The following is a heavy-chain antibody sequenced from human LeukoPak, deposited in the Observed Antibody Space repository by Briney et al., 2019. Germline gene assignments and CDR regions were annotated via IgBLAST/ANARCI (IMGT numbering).Heavy chain of an antibody. CDR3: TKAKGQSWLFSHY. V-gene: IGHV3-30*18. J-gene: IGHJ4*02. Sequence: GRSLRLSCAASGFTFSSYGMHWVRQAPGKGLEWVAVISYDGSNKYYADSVKGRFTISRDNSKNTLYLQMNSLRGEGTAVYYCTKAKGQSWLFSHYWGRGTLVTVSS. D-gene: IGHD3-22*01. CDR1: GFTFSSYG. CDR2: ISYDGSNK.